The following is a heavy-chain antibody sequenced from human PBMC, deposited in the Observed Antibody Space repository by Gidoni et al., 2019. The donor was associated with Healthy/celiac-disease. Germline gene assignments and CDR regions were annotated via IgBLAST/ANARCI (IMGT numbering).Heavy chain of an antibody. D-gene: IGHD3-22*01. CDR3: ARGGMYYYDSSGSGWFDY. CDR2: IIPIFGTA. J-gene: IGHJ4*02. V-gene: IGHV1-69*01. CDR1: GGTFSSYA. Sequence: QVQLVQSGAEVKKPGSSVKVSCKASGGTFSSYAISWVRQATGPGLEWRGGIIPIFGTANYAQKFQGRVTITADESTSTAYMELSSLRSEDTAVYYCARGGMYYYDSSGSGWFDYWGQGTLVTVSS.